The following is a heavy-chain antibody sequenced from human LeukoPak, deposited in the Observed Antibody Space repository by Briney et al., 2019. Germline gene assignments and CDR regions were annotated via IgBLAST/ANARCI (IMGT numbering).Heavy chain of an antibody. CDR3: AKAPRPWVGGATGSRYYFDY. CDR1: GFTFSSYG. Sequence: GGSLRLSCAASGFTFSSYGMHWVRQAPGKGLEWVAVISYDGSNKYYADSVKGRFTISRDNSKNTLYLQMNSLRAEDTAVYYCAKAPRPWVGGATGSRYYFDYWGQGTLVTVSS. V-gene: IGHV3-30*18. CDR2: ISYDGSNK. D-gene: IGHD1-26*01. J-gene: IGHJ4*02.